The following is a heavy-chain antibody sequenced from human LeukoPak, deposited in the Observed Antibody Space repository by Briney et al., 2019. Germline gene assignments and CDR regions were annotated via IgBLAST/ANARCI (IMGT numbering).Heavy chain of an antibody. CDR3: AKGTLLEYSYGRFDY. CDR2: ISWNSGSI. Sequence: GGSLRLSCAASGFTFDDYAMHWVRQAPGKGLEWVSGISWNSGSIGYADSVKGRFTISRDNAKNSLYLQMNSLRAEDTALYYCAKGTLLEYSYGRFDYWGQGTLVTVSS. J-gene: IGHJ4*02. CDR1: GFTFDDYA. D-gene: IGHD5-18*01. V-gene: IGHV3-9*01.